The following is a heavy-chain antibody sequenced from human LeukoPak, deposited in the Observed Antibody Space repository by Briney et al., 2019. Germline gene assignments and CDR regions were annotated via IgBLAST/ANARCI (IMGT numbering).Heavy chain of an antibody. D-gene: IGHD3-10*01. V-gene: IGHV1-69*04. CDR2: IIPILGVA. Sequence: SVKVSCKASGGTFSSYTISWVRQAPGQGLEWMGRIIPILGVANYAQKFQGRVTITADKSTSTAYMELSSLRSEDTAVYYCARDTTTMVRGVSHLGYWGQGTLVTVSS. CDR3: ARDTTTMVRGVSHLGY. CDR1: GGTFSSYT. J-gene: IGHJ4*02.